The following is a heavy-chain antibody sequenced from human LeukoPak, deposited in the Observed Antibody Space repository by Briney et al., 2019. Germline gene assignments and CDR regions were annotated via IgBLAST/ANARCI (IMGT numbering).Heavy chain of an antibody. CDR2: IYYSGST. D-gene: IGHD5-12*01. CDR1: GGSFSGYY. V-gene: IGHV4-59*08. Sequence: PSETLSLTCAVYGGSFSGYYWSWIRQPPGKGLEWIGYIYYSGSTNYNPSLKSRVTISVDTSKNQFSLKLSSVTAADTAVYYCARLGDSGYDDWGQGTLVTVSS. CDR3: ARLGDSGYDD. J-gene: IGHJ4*02.